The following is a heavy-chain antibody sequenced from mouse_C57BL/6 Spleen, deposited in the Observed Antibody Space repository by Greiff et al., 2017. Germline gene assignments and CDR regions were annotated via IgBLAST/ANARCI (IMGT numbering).Heavy chain of an antibody. D-gene: IGHD2-3*01. CDR3: ASLYDGEGDY. CDR2: INPNDGGT. V-gene: IGHV1-26*01. J-gene: IGHJ2*01. CDR1: GYTFTDYY. Sequence: EVQLQQSGPELVKPGASVTISCKASGYTFTDYYMNWVKQSHGKSLEWIGDINPNDGGTSYNPKFKGKATLTVDKSSSTAYMQLRSLTSEDAAVYYGASLYDGEGDYWGQGTTLTVSS.